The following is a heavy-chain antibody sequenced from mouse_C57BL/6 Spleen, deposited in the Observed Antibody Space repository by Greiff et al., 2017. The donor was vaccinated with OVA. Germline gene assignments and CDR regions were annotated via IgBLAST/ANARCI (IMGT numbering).Heavy chain of an antibody. V-gene: IGHV1-61*01. Sequence: QVQLQQPGAELVRPGSSVKLSCKASGYTFTSYWMDWVKQRPGQGLEWIGNIYPSDSETHYNQKFKDKAKLTVDKSSSPAYMQLSSLTSEDSAVYYCARRGYSKGYFDYWGQGTTLTVSS. CDR3: ARRGYSKGYFDY. J-gene: IGHJ2*01. CDR1: GYTFTSYW. CDR2: IYPSDSET. D-gene: IGHD2-5*01.